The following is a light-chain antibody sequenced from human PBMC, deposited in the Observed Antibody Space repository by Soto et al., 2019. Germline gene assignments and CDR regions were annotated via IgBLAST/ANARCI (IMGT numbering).Light chain of an antibody. J-gene: IGLJ1*01. CDR3: AAWDDSLTDYV. CDR2: RNN. Sequence: QAVVTQAPSASETPGQRVTISCSGGSSNIGRNTVNWYQQLPGTAPKLLIYRNNRRPSGVPDRFSGSKSGTSASLAISGLQSEDEADYYCAAWDDSLTDYVFGTGTKVTVL. CDR1: SSNIGRNT. V-gene: IGLV1-44*01.